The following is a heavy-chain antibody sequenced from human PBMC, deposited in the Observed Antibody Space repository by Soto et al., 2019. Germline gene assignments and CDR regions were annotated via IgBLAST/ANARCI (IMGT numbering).Heavy chain of an antibody. J-gene: IGHJ4*02. CDR1: GGSISSYY. CDR3: ARENLYYYDSSGYYLLDY. D-gene: IGHD3-22*01. Sequence: PSETLSLTCTVSGGSISSYYWSWIRQPAGKGLEWIGRIYTSGSTNYNPSLKSRVTMSVDTSKNQFSLKLSSVTAADTAVYYCARENLYYYDSSGYYLLDYWGQGTLVTVSS. CDR2: IYTSGST. V-gene: IGHV4-4*07.